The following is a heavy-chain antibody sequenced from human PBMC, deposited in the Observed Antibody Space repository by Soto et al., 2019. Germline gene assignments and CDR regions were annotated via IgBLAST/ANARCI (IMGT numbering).Heavy chain of an antibody. D-gene: IGHD2-15*01. Sequence: PGESLKISCKGSGYRFSTYWIGWVRQMPGKGLEWMGIIYPGDSDVKYSPSFQGHVTISADKSISTAYLQWSSLEASDTAIYYCATIGYCSGSDCPKPYFDYWGQGVLVTVSS. V-gene: IGHV5-51*01. CDR2: IYPGDSDV. CDR3: ATIGYCSGSDCPKPYFDY. CDR1: GYRFSTYW. J-gene: IGHJ4*02.